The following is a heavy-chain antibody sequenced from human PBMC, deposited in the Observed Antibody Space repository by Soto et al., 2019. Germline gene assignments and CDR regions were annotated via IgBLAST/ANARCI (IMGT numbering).Heavy chain of an antibody. CDR2: INHSGTT. J-gene: IGHJ6*03. CDR1: GGSFSGYY. CDR3: ARVGTGFHSMDV. Sequence: PSETLSLTCAVYGGSFSGYYWRWIRQPPGKGLEWIGEINHSGTTNYNPSLKSRITISVDTSKSQFSLKVSSVTAADTAVYYCARVGTGFHSMDVWGKGTTVTVSS. D-gene: IGHD1-1*01. V-gene: IGHV4-34*01.